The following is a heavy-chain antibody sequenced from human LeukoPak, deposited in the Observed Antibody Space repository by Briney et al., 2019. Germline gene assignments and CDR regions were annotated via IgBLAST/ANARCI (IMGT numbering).Heavy chain of an antibody. V-gene: IGHV4-59*08. CDR2: MYHSGST. CDR1: GGSISTYY. Sequence: SETLSLTCTVSGGSISTYYWSWIRQPPGKGLEWIGTMYHSGSTYYNPSLKSRVTISVDTSKNQFSLKLSSVTAADTAVYYCARYDVWGSYRAFDYWGQGTLVTVSS. J-gene: IGHJ4*02. D-gene: IGHD3-16*02. CDR3: ARYDVWGSYRAFDY.